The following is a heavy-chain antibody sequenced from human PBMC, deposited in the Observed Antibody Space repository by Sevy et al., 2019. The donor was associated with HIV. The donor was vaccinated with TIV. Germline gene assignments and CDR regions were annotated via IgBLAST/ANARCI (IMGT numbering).Heavy chain of an antibody. CDR1: GFTFSSYS. V-gene: IGHV3-48*01. Sequence: GSLRLSCVASGFTFSSYSMNWVRQAPGKGLEWVSYISSSSDSSRTLYYADSVKGRFSISRDNAKNSVHLQMTSLRVEDTAVYYCARPDLSGWYFDFWGLGTLVTVSS. CDR3: ARPDLSGWYFDF. CDR2: ISSSSDSSRTL. D-gene: IGHD6-19*01. J-gene: IGHJ4*01.